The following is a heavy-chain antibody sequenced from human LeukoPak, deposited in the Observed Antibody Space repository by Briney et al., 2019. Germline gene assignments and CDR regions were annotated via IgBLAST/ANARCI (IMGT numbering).Heavy chain of an antibody. J-gene: IGHJ6*02. CDR1: GLSLNSYA. CDR3: AQGGSEIYYFYHGMDV. D-gene: IGHD3-10*01. Sequence: GRPLRLSCAASGLSLNSYAIHWVRQAPGKGLEWVTAISYDGSNKHYADSVRGRFTISRDNSKNTLCLQMNSLRSDDTAVYYCAQGGSEIYYFYHGMDVWGRGTTVTVSS. V-gene: IGHV3-30*03. CDR2: ISYDGSNK.